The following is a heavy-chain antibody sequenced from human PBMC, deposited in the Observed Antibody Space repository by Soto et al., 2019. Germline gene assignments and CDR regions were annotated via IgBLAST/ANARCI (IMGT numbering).Heavy chain of an antibody. D-gene: IGHD3-3*01. J-gene: IGHJ6*02. V-gene: IGHV3-13*01. CDR3: ARAHPFWSGHNQVFYYYGMDV. CDR2: IGTAGDT. Sequence: GGSLRLSCAASGFTFSSYDMHWVRQATGKGLEWVSAIGTAGDTYYPGSVKGRFTISRENAKNSLYLQMNSLRAEDTAAYYCARAHPFWSGHNQVFYYYGMDVWGQGTTVTVSS. CDR1: GFTFSSYD.